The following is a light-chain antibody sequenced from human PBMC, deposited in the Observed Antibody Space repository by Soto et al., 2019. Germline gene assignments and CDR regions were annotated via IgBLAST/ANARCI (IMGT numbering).Light chain of an antibody. CDR1: QGISSY. Sequence: DIQLTQSPSFLSASVGDRVTITCRASQGISSYLVWYQQKPGKATKLLIYAASTLQSGVPSRFSGSGSGTEFTLTISSLQPEDFASYYCQKINSYPLTFGGGTKVEIK. CDR2: AAS. V-gene: IGKV1-9*01. CDR3: QKINSYPLT. J-gene: IGKJ4*01.